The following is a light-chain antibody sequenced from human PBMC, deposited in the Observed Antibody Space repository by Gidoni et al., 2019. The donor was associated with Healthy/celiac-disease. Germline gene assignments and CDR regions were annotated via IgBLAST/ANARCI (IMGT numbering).Light chain of an antibody. J-gene: IGKJ4*01. CDR2: DAS. CDR1: QSVSSY. V-gene: IGKV3-11*01. CDR3: QQRSNWLT. Sequence: EIVLTQSPATLSLSPVERATLSCRASQSVSSYLAWYQQKPGQAPRLLIYDASNRATGIPARFSGSGSGTDFTITISSLEPEDFAVYYCQQRSNWLTFXGXTKVEIK.